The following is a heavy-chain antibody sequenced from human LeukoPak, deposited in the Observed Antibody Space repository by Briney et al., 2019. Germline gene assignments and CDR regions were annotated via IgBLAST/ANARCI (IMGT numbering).Heavy chain of an antibody. CDR3: ARSYSPSGDYYYYGMDV. Sequence: GGSLRLSCAASGFTFSSYAMHWVRQAPGKGLEWVAVISYDGSNKYYADSVKGRFTISRDNSKNTLYLQMNSLRAEDTAVYYCARSYSPSGDYYYYGMDVWGQGTTVTVSS. CDR1: GFTFSSYA. J-gene: IGHJ6*02. D-gene: IGHD2-15*01. CDR2: ISYDGSNK. V-gene: IGHV3-30-3*01.